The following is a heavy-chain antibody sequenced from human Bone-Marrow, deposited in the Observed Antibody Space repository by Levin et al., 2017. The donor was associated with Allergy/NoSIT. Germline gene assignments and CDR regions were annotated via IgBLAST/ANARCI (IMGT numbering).Heavy chain of an antibody. CDR3: ARDPIIHDMGTYYNELTVFDF. V-gene: IGHV1-18*01. CDR1: GYSFATYG. D-gene: IGHD3-10*01. CDR2: ISAYTGNT. J-gene: IGHJ4*02. Sequence: VASVKVSCKASGYSFATYGLSWVRQAPGQGLEWMGWISAYTGNTKYTEKLQDRVTMTTDTSTSTAYMELRSLRSDDTAVYFCARDPIIHDMGTYYNELTVFDFWGQGTLVTVSS.